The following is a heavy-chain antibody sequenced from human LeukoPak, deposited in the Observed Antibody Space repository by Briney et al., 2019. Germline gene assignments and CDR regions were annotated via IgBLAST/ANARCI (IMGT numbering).Heavy chain of an antibody. Sequence: GGALRLFCAASGFTFSNYAMSWGRQAPGKGLECVSSISGGSTYYAESVKGRFTISRDNSKNTLYLQMNSLRAEDTAVYYCTDFENWGQGTLVTVSS. CDR2: ISGGST. J-gene: IGHJ4*02. V-gene: IGHV3-23*01. CDR1: GFTFSNYA. CDR3: TDFEN.